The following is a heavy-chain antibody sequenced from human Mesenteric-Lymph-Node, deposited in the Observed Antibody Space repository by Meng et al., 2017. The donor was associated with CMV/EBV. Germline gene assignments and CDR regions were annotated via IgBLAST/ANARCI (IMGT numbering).Heavy chain of an antibody. D-gene: IGHD2-2*01. CDR1: GFTVSSNY. J-gene: IGHJ3*01. Sequence: GGSLRLSCAASGFTVSSNYMSWVRQAPGKGLEWVSAISDSGGSSYYTGSVKGRFTISRDNSKKTVYLLMNSLRAEDTAIYYCVKDRLVRRYCSSTSCPEDVFDLWGQGTMVTVSS. CDR2: ISDSGGSS. CDR3: VKDRLVRRYCSSTSCPEDVFDL. V-gene: IGHV3-23*01.